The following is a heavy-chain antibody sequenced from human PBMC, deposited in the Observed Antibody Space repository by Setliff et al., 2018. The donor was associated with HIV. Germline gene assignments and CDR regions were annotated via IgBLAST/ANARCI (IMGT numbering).Heavy chain of an antibody. CDR2: VNHSGSA. CDR3: ARDNHGFPVD. Sequence: KSSETLSLTCDVYGVSFSGYYWSWIRQPPGKGLEWIGEVNHSGSANYNPSLKSRLTISVDTFKNRFSLRLRSVTAADTAIYYCARDNHGFPVDWGQGTLVTVSS. J-gene: IGHJ4*02. D-gene: IGHD1-1*01. V-gene: IGHV4-34*01. CDR1: GVSFSGYY.